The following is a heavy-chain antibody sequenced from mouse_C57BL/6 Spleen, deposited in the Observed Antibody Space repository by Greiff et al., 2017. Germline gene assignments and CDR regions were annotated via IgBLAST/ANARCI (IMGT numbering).Heavy chain of an antibody. J-gene: IGHJ2*01. CDR3: ARDERLPYFDY. V-gene: IGHV5-4*01. D-gene: IGHD3-2*02. CDR1: GFTFSSYA. CDR2: ISDGGSYT. Sequence: EVKLMESGGGLVKPGGSLKLSCAASGFTFSSYAMSWVRQTPEKRLEWVATISDGGSYTYYPDNVKGRFTISRDNAKNNLYLQMSHLKSEDTAMYYCARDERLPYFDYWGQGTTLTVSS.